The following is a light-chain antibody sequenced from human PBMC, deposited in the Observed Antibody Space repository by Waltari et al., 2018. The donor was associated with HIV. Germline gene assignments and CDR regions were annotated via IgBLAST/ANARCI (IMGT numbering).Light chain of an antibody. CDR1: SSNIGRYY. CDR3: GTWDRSLSTWL. Sequence: QSVLTQPPSVSAAPGQRVAISCSGSSSNIGRYYVSWYVQPPRTAPKRVIYDNNKRPSGIPDRFSGSKSGTSATLGSTGLQTGDEAHYYCGTWDRSLSTWLFGGGTKLNVL. V-gene: IGLV1-51*01. CDR2: DNN. J-gene: IGLJ3*02.